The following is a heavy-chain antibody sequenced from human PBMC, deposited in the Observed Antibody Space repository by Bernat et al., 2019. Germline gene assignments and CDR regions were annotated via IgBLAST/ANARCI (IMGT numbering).Heavy chain of an antibody. J-gene: IGHJ4*02. CDR2: ISGSGGST. Sequence: EVQLLESGGGLVQPGGSLRLSCAASGFTFSSYAMSWVRQAPGKGLEWVSAISGSGGSTYYAEAVKGRFTISRDNSKNTLYLQMNSLRAEDTAVYYCAKDDYGDPYYFDYWGQGTLVTVSS. CDR1: GFTFSSYA. V-gene: IGHV3-23*01. CDR3: AKDDYGDPYYFDY. D-gene: IGHD4-17*01.